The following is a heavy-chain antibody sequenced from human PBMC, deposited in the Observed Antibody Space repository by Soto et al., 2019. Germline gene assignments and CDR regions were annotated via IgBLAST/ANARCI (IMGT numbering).Heavy chain of an antibody. D-gene: IGHD3-10*01. J-gene: IGHJ5*02. CDR1: GGSISSGDYY. CDR3: ARTLYYYGSGSYYNRPININWFDP. Sequence: QVQLQEPGPGLVKPSQTLSLTCTVSGGSISSGDYYWSWIRQPPGKGLEWFGYIYYSGRTYYNPSLKSRVTISVDTSKNQFSLKLSSVTAADTAVYYCARTLYYYGSGSYYNRPININWFDPWGQGTLVTVSS. V-gene: IGHV4-30-4*01. CDR2: IYYSGRT.